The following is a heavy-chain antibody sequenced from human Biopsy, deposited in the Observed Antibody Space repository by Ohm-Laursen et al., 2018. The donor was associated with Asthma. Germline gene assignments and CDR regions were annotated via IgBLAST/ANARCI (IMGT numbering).Heavy chain of an antibody. Sequence: SLRPSCAASGFSFSNFAIHWVRQAPGKGLEWVGVISKDASTQDYADSVKGRFTMARDNSKNTLDLQMNSLREEDTAVYYCVRDGTDDALDIWGQGTVVSVSS. V-gene: IGHV3-30*01. J-gene: IGHJ3*02. CDR1: GFSFSNFA. CDR3: VRDGTDDALDI. CDR2: ISKDASTQ. D-gene: IGHD1-1*01.